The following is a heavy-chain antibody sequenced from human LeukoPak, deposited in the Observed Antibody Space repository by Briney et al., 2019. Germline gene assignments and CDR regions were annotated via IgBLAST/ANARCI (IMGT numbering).Heavy chain of an antibody. D-gene: IGHD6-19*01. CDR2: IYYSGST. CDR3: ATSSGWYEEGFDP. V-gene: IGHV4-30-4*01. CDR1: GGSISSGDYY. J-gene: IGHJ5*02. Sequence: SETLSLTCTVSGGSISSGDYYWSWIRQPPGKGLEWIGYIYYSGSTYYNPSLKSRVTISVDTSKNQFSLKLSSVTAADTAVYYCATSSGWYEEGFDPWGQGTLVTVSS.